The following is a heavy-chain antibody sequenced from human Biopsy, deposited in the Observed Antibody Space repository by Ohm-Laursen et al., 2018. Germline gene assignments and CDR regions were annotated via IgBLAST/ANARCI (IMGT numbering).Heavy chain of an antibody. J-gene: IGHJ5*02. CDR2: INAKTGDT. CDR3: TRGGYYYDSLAYYYWFDP. V-gene: IGHV1-2*02. Sequence: SSVKVSCNASGYTFTGYHVHWVRQAPGQGLEWMGWINAKTGDTNYAQKFQGRVTMTRDTSISTAYVDLSSLRSDDAAVYYCTRGGYYYDSLAYYYWFDPWGQGTLVTVSS. CDR1: GYTFTGYH. D-gene: IGHD3-22*01.